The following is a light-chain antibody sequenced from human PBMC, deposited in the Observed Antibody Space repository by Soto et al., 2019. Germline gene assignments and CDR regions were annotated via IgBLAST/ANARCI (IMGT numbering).Light chain of an antibody. CDR2: EVS. CDR3: CSYRSSAPLVV. Sequence: QSALTWPASVARSPGQSITISCTGTSSYVGAYDYVSWYQQHPAKAPKYLIYEVSNRPSGVSNRFSGSKSGNTASLTISGLQAEDQADYYCCSYRSSAPLVVFGSETKVTVL. CDR1: SSYVGAYDY. J-gene: IGLJ1*01. V-gene: IGLV2-14*01.